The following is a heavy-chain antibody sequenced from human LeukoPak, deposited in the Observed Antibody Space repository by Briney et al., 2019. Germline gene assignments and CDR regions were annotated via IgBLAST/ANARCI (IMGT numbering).Heavy chain of an antibody. D-gene: IGHD5-24*01. V-gene: IGHV3-23*01. J-gene: IGHJ5*02. CDR3: SKNPYSDGSHWFDP. Sequence: PGGSLRLSCAASRFSLSSHAMSWVRQAPGKGLEWVSTISANGINTYYADSVKGRFTISRDNSRNTLYLQVNSLRAEDTAVCHCSKNPYSDGSHWFDPWGQGTLVTVSS. CDR2: ISANGINT. CDR1: RFSLSSHA.